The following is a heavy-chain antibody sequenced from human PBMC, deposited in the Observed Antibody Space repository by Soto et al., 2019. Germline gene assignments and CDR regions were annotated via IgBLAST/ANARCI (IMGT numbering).Heavy chain of an antibody. D-gene: IGHD2-15*01. V-gene: IGHV3-23*01. Sequence: GGSLRLSCAASGFTFSNYAMSWVRQAPGKGLEWVAAISGSGGSTYYADSVKGRFTISRDSSKNTLYLQMNSLRAEDTAVYYCARRYCSGGSCYGYFDCWGQGTLVTVSS. J-gene: IGHJ4*02. CDR3: ARRYCSGGSCYGYFDC. CDR2: ISGSGGST. CDR1: GFTFSNYA.